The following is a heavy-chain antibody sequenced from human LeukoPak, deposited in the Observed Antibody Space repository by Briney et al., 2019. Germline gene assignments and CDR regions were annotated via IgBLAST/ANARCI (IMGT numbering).Heavy chain of an antibody. CDR1: GVSIDSSSW. J-gene: IGHJ3*01. D-gene: IGHD4-23*01. CDR2: IYNSGST. Sequence: SETLSLTCAVSGVSIDSSSWWNWIRQAPGKGLEWIGHIYNSGSTHYNPSLKSRVTISSDTSKNQFSLKLNSVTAADTAVYHCASHTGGNLDAFDLWGQGTMVTVSS. CDR3: ASHTGGNLDAFDL. V-gene: IGHV4-4*02.